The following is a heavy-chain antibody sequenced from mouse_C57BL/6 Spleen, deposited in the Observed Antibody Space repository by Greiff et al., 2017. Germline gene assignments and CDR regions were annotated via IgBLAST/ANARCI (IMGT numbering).Heavy chain of an antibody. D-gene: IGHD4-1*02. CDR1: GYTFTSYW. J-gene: IGHJ4*01. V-gene: IGHV1-61*01. Sequence: VQLQQPGAELVRPGSSVKLSCKASGYTFTSYWMDWVKQRPGQGLEWIGNIYPSDSETHYNQKFKDKATLTVAKSSSTAYMQLSSLTSEDSAVYYCARSTGTRAMDYWGQGTSVTVSS. CDR3: ARSTGTRAMDY. CDR2: IYPSDSET.